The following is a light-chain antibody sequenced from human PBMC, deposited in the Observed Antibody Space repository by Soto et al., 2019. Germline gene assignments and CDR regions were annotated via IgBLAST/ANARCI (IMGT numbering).Light chain of an antibody. CDR2: DAS. CDR3: QQRSNWPPIT. Sequence: EIVLTQSPATLSLSPGERATLSCSASQIVSSYLAWYQQKPGQAPRLLIYDASNRATGIPARFSGSGSGTDFTLTISSLEPEDFAVYYCQQRSNWPPITFGQGTRLEIK. J-gene: IGKJ5*01. V-gene: IGKV3-11*01. CDR1: QIVSSY.